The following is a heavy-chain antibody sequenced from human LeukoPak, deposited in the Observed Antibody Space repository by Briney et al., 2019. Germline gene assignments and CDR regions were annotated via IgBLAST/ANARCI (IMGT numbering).Heavy chain of an antibody. V-gene: IGHV4-4*02. J-gene: IGHJ4*02. CDR2: IYHSGST. Sequence: SETLSLTCAVSGGSISSSNWWSWVRQPPGKGLEWIGEIYHSGSTNYNPSPKSRVTISVDKSKNQFSLKLSSVTAADTAVYYCAREDTAMVSFDYWGQGTLVTVSS. CDR3: AREDTAMVSFDY. CDR1: GGSISSSNW. D-gene: IGHD5-18*01.